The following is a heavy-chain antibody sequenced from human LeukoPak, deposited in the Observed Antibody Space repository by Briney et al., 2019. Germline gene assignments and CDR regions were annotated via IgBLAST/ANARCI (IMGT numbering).Heavy chain of an antibody. V-gene: IGHV3-30*18. J-gene: IGHJ4*02. CDR2: IADDGRAN. Sequence: GRSLRLSCVVPGFTFRNYGMHWVRQAPGKGLEWVAVIADDGRANFYADSVKGRFTLSRDNSKNSLYRQMNSLRAEDTAVYYCAKEATWGEWYFDYWGQGTLVTVYS. CDR3: AKEATWGEWYFDY. CDR1: GFTFRNYG. D-gene: IGHD3-10*01.